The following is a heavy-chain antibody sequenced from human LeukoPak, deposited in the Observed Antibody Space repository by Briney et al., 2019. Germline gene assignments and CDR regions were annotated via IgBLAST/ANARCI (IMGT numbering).Heavy chain of an antibody. V-gene: IGHV1-18*01. CDR1: DYTLIDYD. Sequence: ASVKVSCKASDYTLIDYDISWVRQAPGQGLEWMGWISGYNGNTNYAQKLQGRVTMTTDTSSTTAYMELRSLRSDDTAMYYCARDESGFDIWGQGTMVTVSS. CDR2: ISGYNGNT. J-gene: IGHJ3*02. D-gene: IGHD1-26*01. CDR3: ARDESGFDI.